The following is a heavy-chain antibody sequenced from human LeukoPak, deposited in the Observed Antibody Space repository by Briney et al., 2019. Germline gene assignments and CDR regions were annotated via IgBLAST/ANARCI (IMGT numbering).Heavy chain of an antibody. CDR1: GYSFIDYW. CDR3: ACRMFASNWFQP. CDR2: IYPGDSRT. Sequence: KVGDSLKISCQGSGYSFIDYWIGWVRQMPGKGLEWMAVIYPGDSRTRYNPSFQGQVTISADKSINTAYLEWNSLKASDTALYYCACRMFASNWFQPWGQGTLATVSS. V-gene: IGHV5-51*01. J-gene: IGHJ5*02. D-gene: IGHD3-10*02.